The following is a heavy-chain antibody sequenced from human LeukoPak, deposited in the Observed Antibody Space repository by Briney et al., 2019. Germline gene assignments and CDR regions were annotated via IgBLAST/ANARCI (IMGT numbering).Heavy chain of an antibody. D-gene: IGHD3-22*01. Sequence: PSETLSLTCSVSGGAIISYYWSWIRQPAGKGPEWIGRIYPTGNTDYNPSLKTRVTMSTDLSKKQLSLRLRSVTAADTAAYYCARLKFYDSTGYSPGYYMDVWGKGTAVTVSS. V-gene: IGHV4-4*07. CDR3: ARLKFYDSTGYSPGYYMDV. CDR2: IYPTGNT. J-gene: IGHJ6*03. CDR1: GGAIISYY.